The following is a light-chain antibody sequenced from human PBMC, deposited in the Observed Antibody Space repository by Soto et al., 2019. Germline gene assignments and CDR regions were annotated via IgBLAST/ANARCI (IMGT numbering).Light chain of an antibody. CDR3: SSYASSSTYV. V-gene: IGLV2-14*01. CDR2: EVS. J-gene: IGLJ1*01. CDR1: SSDVGGYKY. Sequence: QSALTQPASVSGSPGQSITISCTGTSSDVGGYKYVSWYQQHPGKAPKLMIYEVSNRPSGVPNRFSGSKSGNTASLTISGLQAEDEADYYCSSYASSSTYVFGTGTKLTVL.